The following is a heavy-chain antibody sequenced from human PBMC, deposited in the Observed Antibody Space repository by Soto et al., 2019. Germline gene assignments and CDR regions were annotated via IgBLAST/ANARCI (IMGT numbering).Heavy chain of an antibody. V-gene: IGHV3-30-3*01. Sequence: GGSLRLSCAASGFTFSSYAMHWVRQAPGKGLEWVAVISYDGSNKYYADSVKGRFTISRDNSKDTLYLQMNSLRAEDTAVYYCARETAHTGYSSGWAHYFDYWGQGTLVTVSS. CDR3: ARETAHTGYSSGWAHYFDY. CDR2: ISYDGSNK. D-gene: IGHD6-19*01. CDR1: GFTFSSYA. J-gene: IGHJ4*02.